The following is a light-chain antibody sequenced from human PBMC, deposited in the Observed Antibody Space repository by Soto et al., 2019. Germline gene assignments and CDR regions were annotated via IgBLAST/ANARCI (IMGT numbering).Light chain of an antibody. CDR3: QHYNNWPPWT. CDR1: QSISSN. J-gene: IGKJ1*01. V-gene: IGKV3-15*01. Sequence: IVMTQSPATLSVSPGERATLSCRASQSISSNLAWYQQKPGQAPRLLIYGASIRATGIPARFSGSGSGTEFTLTISTLQSEDFAIYYCQHYNNWPPWTFGQGTKV. CDR2: GAS.